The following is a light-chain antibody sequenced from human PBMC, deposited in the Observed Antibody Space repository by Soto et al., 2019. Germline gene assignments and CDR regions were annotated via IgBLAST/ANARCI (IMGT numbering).Light chain of an antibody. V-gene: IGKV3-15*01. CDR3: QHYNNWPHT. J-gene: IGKJ2*01. CDR2: GAS. CDR1: ESVSSH. Sequence: ETVMTQSPSTLSVSPGERATLSCGASESVSSHLAWYQQKPGLAPRLLIYGASTRATGVPARFIGSGSGTEFTLTISSLQYEDFAIYYCQHYNNWPHTFGQGTKVDIK.